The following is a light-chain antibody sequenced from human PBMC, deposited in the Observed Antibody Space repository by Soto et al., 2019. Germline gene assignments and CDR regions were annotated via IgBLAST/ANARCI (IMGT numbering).Light chain of an antibody. CDR2: EVS. J-gene: IGLJ1*01. CDR3: SSYTGNRTQR. CDR1: SSDVGGYNS. V-gene: IGLV2-14*01. Sequence: QSLLTQPASVSGSPGQSITISCTGTSSDVGGYNSVSWYQKNPGKAPKLIIYEVSNRPSGVSNRFSGSKSGNTASLTISGLQAEDEADYYCSSYTGNRTQRLGTGTKVTV.